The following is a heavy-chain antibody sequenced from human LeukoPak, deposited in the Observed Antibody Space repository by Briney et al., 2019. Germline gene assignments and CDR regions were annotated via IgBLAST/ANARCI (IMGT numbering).Heavy chain of an antibody. CDR1: GGSISSYY. V-gene: IGHV4-59*01. CDR3: ARDPF. Sequence: SETLSLTCTVSGGSISSYYWSWIRQPPGKGLEWIGYIYYSGSTNYNPPLKSRVTISVDTSKNQFSLKLSSVTAADTAVYYCARDPFWGQGTLVTISS. CDR2: IYYSGST. J-gene: IGHJ4*02.